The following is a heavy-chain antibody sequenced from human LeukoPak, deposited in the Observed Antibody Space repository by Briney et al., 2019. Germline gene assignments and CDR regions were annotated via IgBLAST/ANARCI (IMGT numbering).Heavy chain of an antibody. Sequence: GGSLRLSCAASGFTFSNYGMHWIRQAPGKGLEWVAVISYDENNKYYTDSVKGRFTISRDNSKNTLYLQMNSLRAEDTAVYYCAKMGLRYFDWPPVSDAFDIWGQGIMVTVSS. CDR2: ISYDENNK. D-gene: IGHD3-9*01. V-gene: IGHV3-30*18. CDR1: GFTFSNYG. CDR3: AKMGLRYFDWPPVSDAFDI. J-gene: IGHJ3*02.